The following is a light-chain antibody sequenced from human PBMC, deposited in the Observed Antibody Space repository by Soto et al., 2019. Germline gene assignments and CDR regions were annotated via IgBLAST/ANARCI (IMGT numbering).Light chain of an antibody. CDR2: EVS. CDR1: SSDVGGYNY. J-gene: IGLJ1*01. Sequence: QSALTQPASVSGSPGQSITISCTGTSSDVGGYNYVSWYQQHPGKAPKLMIYEVSNRPSGDSDRFSGSKSGNTASLTISGLQAEDEADYYCSSYTRSSTPYVFGSGTKLTV. V-gene: IGLV2-14*03. CDR3: SSYTRSSTPYV.